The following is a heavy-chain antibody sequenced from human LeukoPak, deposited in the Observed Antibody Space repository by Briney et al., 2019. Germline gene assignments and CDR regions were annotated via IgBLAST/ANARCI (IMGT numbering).Heavy chain of an antibody. J-gene: IGHJ4*02. CDR3: AREGRAFYYDSTGYYSDY. D-gene: IGHD3-22*01. Sequence: GRSLRLSCAASGFTFSSYGMHWVRQAPGKGLEWVAVISYDGSNKYYADSVKGRFTISRDNAKNSLHLQMNSLRAEDTAVYYCAREGRAFYYDSTGYYSDYWGQGTLVTVSS. CDR2: ISYDGSNK. V-gene: IGHV3-30*03. CDR1: GFTFSSYG.